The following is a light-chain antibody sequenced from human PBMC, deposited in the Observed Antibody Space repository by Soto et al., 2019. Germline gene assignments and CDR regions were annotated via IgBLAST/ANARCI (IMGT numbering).Light chain of an antibody. CDR3: SSYTSSSTSYV. CDR2: EVS. CDR1: TSDVGAYNY. Sequence: QSALTQPASVSGSPGQSITISCTGSTSDVGAYNYVSWYKHHPGQAPQLMIYEVSNRPSGVSNRFSGSKSGNTASLTISGLQAEDEADYYCSSYTSSSTSYVFGTGTKVPVL. J-gene: IGLJ1*01. V-gene: IGLV2-14*01.